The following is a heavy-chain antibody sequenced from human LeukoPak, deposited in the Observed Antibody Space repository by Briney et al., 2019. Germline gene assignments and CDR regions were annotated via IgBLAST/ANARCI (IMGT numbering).Heavy chain of an antibody. D-gene: IGHD3-16*01. V-gene: IGHV3-7*01. CDR1: GFTFSSYG. CDR3: ARRRGDL. J-gene: IGHJ5*02. Sequence: HSGGSLRLSCAASGFTFSSYGMSWVRQAPGKGLEWVANIKQDGSEKYYVDSVKGRFTISRDNAKNSLYLQMNSLRAEDTAVYYCARRRGDLWGQGTLVTVSS. CDR2: IKQDGSEK.